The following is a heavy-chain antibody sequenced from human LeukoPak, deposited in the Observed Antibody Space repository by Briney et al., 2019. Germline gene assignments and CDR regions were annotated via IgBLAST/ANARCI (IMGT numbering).Heavy chain of an antibody. J-gene: IGHJ4*02. Sequence: SQTLSLTCTVSGGSISSGDYYWSWIRQPPGKGLEWIGYIYYSGSTYYNPSLKSRVTISVDTSKNQFSLKLSSVTAADTAVYYCARAPYYDILTGYYKAKYYFDYWGQGTLVTVSS. V-gene: IGHV4-30-4*01. CDR3: ARAPYYDILTGYYKAKYYFDY. CDR2: IYYSGST. CDR1: GGSISSGDYY. D-gene: IGHD3-9*01.